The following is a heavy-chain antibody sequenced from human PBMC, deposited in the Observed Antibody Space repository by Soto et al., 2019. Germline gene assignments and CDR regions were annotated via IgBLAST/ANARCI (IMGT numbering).Heavy chain of an antibody. V-gene: IGHV3-53*01. CDR3: ARALPPGWEIRGGYFDS. J-gene: IGHJ4*02. CDR1: GFSVSNNY. D-gene: IGHD3-10*01. CDR2: IYSVGST. Sequence: VQLVESGGGLIQPGGSLRLSCAASGFSVSNNYMGWVRLAPGKGLEWVSFIYSVGSTYYRDSVKGRFTISRDTSKNIVHLQMNGLRAEDTAVYYCARALPPGWEIRGGYFDSWGQGTLVTVSS.